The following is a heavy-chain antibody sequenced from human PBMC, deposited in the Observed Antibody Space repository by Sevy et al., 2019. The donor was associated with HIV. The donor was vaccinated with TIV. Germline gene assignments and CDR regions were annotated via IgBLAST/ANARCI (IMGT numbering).Heavy chain of an antibody. J-gene: IGHJ5*02. CDR3: ARVRTPRLNWFDP. D-gene: IGHD2-21*02. CDR2: IYHSGST. V-gene: IGHV4-30-2*01. CDR1: GGSISSGGYS. Sequence: SETLSLTCAVSGGSISSGGYSWSWIRQPPGKGLEWIGYIYHSGSTYYNPSLKSRVTISVDRPKNQFSLKLSSVTAADTAVYYCARVRTPRLNWFDPWGQGTLVTVSS.